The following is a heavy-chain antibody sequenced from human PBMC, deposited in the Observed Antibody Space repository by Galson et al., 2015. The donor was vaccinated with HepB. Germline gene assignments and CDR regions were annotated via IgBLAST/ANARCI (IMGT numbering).Heavy chain of an antibody. CDR3: ARGGLRRAFDI. D-gene: IGHD5-12*01. J-gene: IGHJ3*02. Sequence: SLRLSCAASGVTVSAYYMTWVRQAPGKGLEWVSVIYTGGSTSYADSVKGRFTISRDNSKNTLYLEMNSLRAEDTAVYYCARGGLRRAFDIWGQGTMVTVSS. V-gene: IGHV3-53*01. CDR1: GVTVSAYY. CDR2: IYTGGST.